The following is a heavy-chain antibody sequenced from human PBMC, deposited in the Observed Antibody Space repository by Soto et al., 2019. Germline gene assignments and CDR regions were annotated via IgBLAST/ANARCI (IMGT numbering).Heavy chain of an antibody. D-gene: IGHD3-22*01. CDR3: ARKNTYYYDSSGRMDV. V-gene: IGHV3-48*02. Sequence: EVQLMESGGGLVQPGGSLRLSCAASGFTFSSYSMNWVRQAPGKGLEWVSYISSSSSTIYYADSVKGRFTISRDNAKNSLYLQMNSLRDEDTAVYYCARKNTYYYDSSGRMDVWGQGTTVTVSS. CDR2: ISSSSSTI. J-gene: IGHJ6*02. CDR1: GFTFSSYS.